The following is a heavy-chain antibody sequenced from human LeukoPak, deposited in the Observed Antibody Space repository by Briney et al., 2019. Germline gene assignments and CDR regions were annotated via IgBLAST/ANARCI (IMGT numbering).Heavy chain of an antibody. CDR3: AREGGGYFPYYYYGMDV. Sequence: ASVKVSCKASGYTFTSYYMHWVRQAPGQGLEWMGIINPSGGSTSYAQKFQGRVTMPRDTSTSTVYMELSSLRSEDTAVYYCAREGGGYFPYYYYGMDVWGQGTTVTVSS. CDR1: GYTFTSYY. V-gene: IGHV1-46*01. CDR2: INPSGGST. D-gene: IGHD5-12*01. J-gene: IGHJ6*02.